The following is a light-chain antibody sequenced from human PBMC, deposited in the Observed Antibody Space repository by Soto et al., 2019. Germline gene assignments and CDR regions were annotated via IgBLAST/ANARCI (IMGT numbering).Light chain of an antibody. Sequence: IVLTQYPGTLSLSPGERATLSCRASQSVSSSDLAWYQQKPGQAPRLLIYSASSSATGIPDRFSGSGSGTDFTLTISSLEPEDFAVYYCQQYDTFGQGTKLEIK. J-gene: IGKJ2*01. CDR3: QQYDT. CDR2: SAS. CDR1: QSVSSSD. V-gene: IGKV3-20*01.